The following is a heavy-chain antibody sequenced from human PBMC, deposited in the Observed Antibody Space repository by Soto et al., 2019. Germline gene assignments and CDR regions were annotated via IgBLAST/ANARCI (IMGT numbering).Heavy chain of an antibody. V-gene: IGHV3-30*18. CDR3: AKDQGIAASHGID. J-gene: IGHJ3*01. D-gene: IGHD6-13*01. CDR2: ISSHGSDK. CDR1: GFTFNNYV. Sequence: GGSLRLSCAASGFTFNNYVMHWVRQAPGTGLEWVAAISSHGSDKYYTDSVKGRLTISRDNSKNTLYLQMHSLRAEDTAVYYCAKDQGIAASHGIDWGQGTMVTVSS.